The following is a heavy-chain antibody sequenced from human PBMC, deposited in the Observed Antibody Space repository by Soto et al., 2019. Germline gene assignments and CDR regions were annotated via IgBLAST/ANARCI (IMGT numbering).Heavy chain of an antibody. Sequence: QVQLVQSGAEVKKPGASVKVSCKASGYTFTSYGISWVRQAPGQGLEWMGWISAYNGNTNYAQKLQGRVTMTTDTATSTAYRELRSLRSDDTAVDYCARGGGYDYVWGSYRYGSFDYWGQGTLVTVSS. CDR3: ARGGGYDYVWGSYRYGSFDY. CDR1: GYTFTSYG. CDR2: ISAYNGNT. J-gene: IGHJ4*02. V-gene: IGHV1-18*04. D-gene: IGHD3-16*02.